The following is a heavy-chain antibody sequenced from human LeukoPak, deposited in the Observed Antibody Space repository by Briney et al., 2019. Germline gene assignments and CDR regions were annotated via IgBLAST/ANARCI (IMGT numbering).Heavy chain of an antibody. V-gene: IGHV3-21*04. D-gene: IGHD2-2*01. CDR3: ARDRHQGAFDM. Sequence: PGGSLRLSCAASGFTFSSHSMNWIRQAPGKGLEWVSSISSRSSFIYYADSVKGRFTISRDNSKNTLYLQMNSLRAEDTAVYYCARDRHQGAFDMWGQGTMVIVSS. CDR2: ISSRSSFI. CDR1: GFTFSSHS. J-gene: IGHJ3*02.